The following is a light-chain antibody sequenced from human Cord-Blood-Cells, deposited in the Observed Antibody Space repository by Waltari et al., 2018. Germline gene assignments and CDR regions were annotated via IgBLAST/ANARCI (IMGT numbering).Light chain of an antibody. CDR1: QSVSSSY. J-gene: IGKJ2*01. CDR2: GAS. CDR3: QQYGSSPPYT. Sequence: EIVLTQFPGTLSSSPGVRATLSCRASQSVSSSYLAWYQQKPGQAPRLLIYGASSRATGIPDRFSGSGSGTDFTLTISRLEPEDFAVYYCQQYGSSPPYTFGQGTKLEIK. V-gene: IGKV3-20*01.